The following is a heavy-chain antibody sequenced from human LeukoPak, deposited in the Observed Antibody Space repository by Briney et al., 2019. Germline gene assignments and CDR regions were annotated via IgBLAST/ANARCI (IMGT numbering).Heavy chain of an antibody. Sequence: QPGGSLRLSCAASGFTFSTYAMHWVRQAPGKGLEWVAVISYDGTTKYHADSVKGRFTISRDNSKNTLYLQMNTLRAEDTAVYYCARVRIVGSTYDAFDIWGLGTMVTVSS. CDR3: ARVRIVGSTYDAFDI. D-gene: IGHD1-26*01. J-gene: IGHJ3*02. CDR2: ISYDGTTK. CDR1: GFTFSTYA. V-gene: IGHV3-30-3*01.